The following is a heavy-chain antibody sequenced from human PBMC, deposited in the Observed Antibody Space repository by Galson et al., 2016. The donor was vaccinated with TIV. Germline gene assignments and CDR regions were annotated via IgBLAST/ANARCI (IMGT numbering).Heavy chain of an antibody. D-gene: IGHD2-21*01. CDR2: INAANGHT. Sequence: SVKVSCKASGYTFTIYPIHWVRQAPGQSLEWMGRINAANGHTKYSQRFQGRVTITRDTSTTTAYMELSSLRSEDTAVYYCARPPYCGGDCFKYDSWGQGTLVTVPS. V-gene: IGHV1-3*01. J-gene: IGHJ4*02. CDR3: ARPPYCGGDCFKYDS. CDR1: GYTFTIYP.